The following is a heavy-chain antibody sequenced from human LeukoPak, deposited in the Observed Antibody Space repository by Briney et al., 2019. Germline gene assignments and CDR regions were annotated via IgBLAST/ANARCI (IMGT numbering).Heavy chain of an antibody. CDR3: AGASAGVYYFDY. CDR2: IIPILGIA. V-gene: IGHV1-69*04. Sequence: SVKVSCKASGGTFSSYAISWVRQAPGQGLEWMGRIIPILGIANYAQKFQGRVTITADKSTSTAYMELSSLRSEDTAVYYCAGASAGVYYFDYWGQGTLVTVSS. J-gene: IGHJ4*02. D-gene: IGHD3-10*01. CDR1: GGTFSSYA.